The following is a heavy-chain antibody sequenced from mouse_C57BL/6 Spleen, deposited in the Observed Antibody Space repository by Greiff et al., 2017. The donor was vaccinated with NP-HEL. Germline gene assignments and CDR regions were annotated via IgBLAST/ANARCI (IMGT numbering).Heavy chain of an antibody. CDR3: SVDYRYFDV. CDR2: ISSGGDYI. Sequence: EVKVEESGEGLVKPGGSLKLSCAASGFTFSSYAMSWVRQTPEKRLEWVAYISSGGDYIYYADTVKGRFTISRDNARNTLYLQMSSLKSEDTAMYYCSVDYRYFDVWGTGTTVTVSS. J-gene: IGHJ1*03. V-gene: IGHV5S21*01. CDR1: GFTFSSYA.